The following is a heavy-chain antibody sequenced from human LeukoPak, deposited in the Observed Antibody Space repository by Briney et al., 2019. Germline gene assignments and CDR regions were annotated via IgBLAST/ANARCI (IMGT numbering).Heavy chain of an antibody. J-gene: IGHJ3*02. V-gene: IGHV4-30-4*01. D-gene: IGHD3-22*01. CDR2: IYYSGST. CDR3: ARVGYYDSSGYPFDAFDI. CDR1: GGSISSGDYY. Sequence: SETLSLTCTVSGGSISSGDYYWSWIRQPPGKGLEWIGYIYYSGSTYYNPSLKSRVTISVDTSKNQFSLKLSSVTAADTAVYYCARVGYYDSSGYPFDAFDIWGQGTMVTVSS.